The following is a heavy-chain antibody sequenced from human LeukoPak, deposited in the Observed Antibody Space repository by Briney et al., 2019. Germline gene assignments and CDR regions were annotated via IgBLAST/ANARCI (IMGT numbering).Heavy chain of an antibody. CDR3: ARDKGSWSVFDY. CDR2: ISSSSSYI. Sequence: PGGSLRLSCAASGFTFSSYSMNWVRLAPGKGLEWVSSISSSSSYIYYADSVKGRFTISRDNAKNSLYLQMNSLRAEDTAVYYCARDKGSWSVFDYWGQGTLVTVSS. CDR1: GFTFSSYS. J-gene: IGHJ4*02. D-gene: IGHD6-13*01. V-gene: IGHV3-21*01.